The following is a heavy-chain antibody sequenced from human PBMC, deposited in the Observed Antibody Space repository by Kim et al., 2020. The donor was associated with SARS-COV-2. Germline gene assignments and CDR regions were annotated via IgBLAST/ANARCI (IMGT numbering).Heavy chain of an antibody. CDR1: GYSFTSYW. CDR3: ARGRNRRGYSYGPYFDY. J-gene: IGHJ4*02. Sequence: GESLKISCKGSGYSFTSYWIGWVRQMPGKGLEWMGIIYPGDSDTRYSPSFQGQVTISADKSISTAYLQWSSLKASDTAMYYCARGRNRRGYSYGPYFDYWGQGTLVTVSS. V-gene: IGHV5-51*01. CDR2: IYPGDSDT. D-gene: IGHD5-18*01.